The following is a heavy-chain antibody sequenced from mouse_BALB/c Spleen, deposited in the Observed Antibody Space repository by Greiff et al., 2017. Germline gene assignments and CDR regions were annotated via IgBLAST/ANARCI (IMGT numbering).Heavy chain of an antibody. J-gene: IGHJ3*01. CDR3: ARDTYGYVWFAY. CDR2: ISSGGSYT. D-gene: IGHD1-2*01. Sequence: DVKLVESGGGLVKPGGSLKLSCAASGFTFSSYAMSWVRQSPEKRLEWVAEISSGGSYTYYPDTVTGRFTISRDNAKNTLYLEMSSLRSEDTAMYYCARDTYGYVWFAYWGQGTLVTVSA. CDR1: GFTFSSYA. V-gene: IGHV5-9-4*01.